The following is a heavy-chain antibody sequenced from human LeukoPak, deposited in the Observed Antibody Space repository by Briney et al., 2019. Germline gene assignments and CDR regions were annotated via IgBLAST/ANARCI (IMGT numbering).Heavy chain of an antibody. Sequence: SETLSLTCTVSGGSISSYYWSWIRQPAGKGLEWIGRIYTSGSTNYNPSLKSRVTMSVHTSKNQFSLKLSSVTAADTAVYYCARSPPYYDFWSGYYFDYWGQGTLVTVSS. CDR1: GGSISSYY. V-gene: IGHV4-4*07. CDR3: ARSPPYYDFWSGYYFDY. D-gene: IGHD3-3*01. J-gene: IGHJ4*02. CDR2: IYTSGST.